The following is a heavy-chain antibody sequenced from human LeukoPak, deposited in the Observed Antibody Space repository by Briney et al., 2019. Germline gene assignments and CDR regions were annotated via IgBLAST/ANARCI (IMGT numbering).Heavy chain of an antibody. CDR3: ARARYGGNYYFDY. V-gene: IGHV3-74*01. D-gene: IGHD4-23*01. CDR2: INSDGSST. J-gene: IGHJ4*02. CDR1: GFTFSSNW. Sequence: GGSLRLSCAASGFTFSSNWMHWVRQVPGKGLVWVSRINSDGSSTSYADSVKGRFTISRDNAKNTLYLQMNSLRAEDTAVYYCARARYGGNYYFDYWGQGTLVTVSS.